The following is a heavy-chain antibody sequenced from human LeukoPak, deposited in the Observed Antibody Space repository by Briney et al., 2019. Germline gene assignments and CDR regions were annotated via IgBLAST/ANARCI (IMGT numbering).Heavy chain of an antibody. Sequence: GGSLRLSCVASGFSFNTFALTWVRQAPGKGLEWVSTISDYPHYADSVRGRFTNSRDNSRKTVFLQMNSLTPEDAATYYCTKDSQGSYDGFWYGTYGMDVWGQGTTVTVSS. V-gene: IGHV3-23*05. J-gene: IGHJ6*02. D-gene: IGHD3-16*01. CDR2: ISDYP. CDR1: GFSFNTFA. CDR3: TKDSQGSYDGFWYGTYGMDV.